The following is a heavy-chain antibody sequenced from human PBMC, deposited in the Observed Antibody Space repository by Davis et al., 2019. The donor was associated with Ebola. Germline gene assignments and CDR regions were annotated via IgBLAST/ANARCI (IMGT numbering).Heavy chain of an antibody. V-gene: IGHV5-51*01. CDR2: IFPGDSDT. J-gene: IGHJ5*02. CDR1: GYNFATYW. Sequence: GESLKISCKASGYNFATYWIAWVRQMPGKGLEGMGIIFPGDSDTRYSPSFEGQVTMSVDKSISTAYLQWNSLKASDTAIYYCARHDDLYSGSSFSWFDPWGQGTLVTVSS. D-gene: IGHD6-13*01. CDR3: ARHDDLYSGSSFSWFDP.